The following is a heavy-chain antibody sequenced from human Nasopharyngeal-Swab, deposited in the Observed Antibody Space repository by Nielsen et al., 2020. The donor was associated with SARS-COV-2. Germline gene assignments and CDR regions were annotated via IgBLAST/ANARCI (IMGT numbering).Heavy chain of an antibody. CDR3: AKGSGSCGRDCESPFDY. CDR2: ITWDSVTK. V-gene: IGHV3-9*01. Sequence: GGSLRLSCEGSGFTFDDYAMHWVRKAPGKGLEWVAGITWDSVTKRYADSVMDRFTISRDNAKNSVYLQMDALRQEDTALYYCAKGSGSCGRDCESPFDYWGQGALVTVSS. CDR1: GFTFDDYA. J-gene: IGHJ4*02. D-gene: IGHD2-21*02.